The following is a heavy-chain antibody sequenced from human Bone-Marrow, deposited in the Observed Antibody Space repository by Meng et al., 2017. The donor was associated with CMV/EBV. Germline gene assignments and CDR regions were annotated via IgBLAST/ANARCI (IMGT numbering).Heavy chain of an antibody. V-gene: IGHV1-2*02. CDR2: INPDSGGT. CDR1: GYTFTGYY. J-gene: IGHJ6*02. CDR3: ARTPEYSSSSFIHYYYYYGMDV. D-gene: IGHD6-6*01. Sequence: ASVKVSCKASGYTFTGYYMHWVRQAPGQGLEWMGWINPDSGGTNYAQNFQGRVTMTRDTSISTAYMELSRLRSDDTAVYYCARTPEYSSSSFIHYYYYYGMDVWGQGTTVTVSS.